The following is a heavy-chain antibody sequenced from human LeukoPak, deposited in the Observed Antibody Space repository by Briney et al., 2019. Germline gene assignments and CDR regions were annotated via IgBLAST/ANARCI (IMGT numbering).Heavy chain of an antibody. J-gene: IGHJ6*03. Sequence: GGSLRLSCSASGFTFDYYGMSWVRQVPGKGLEWVAGINWDGGSTGYADSVKGRFTISRDNAKNSLYLQMDRLTAEDTALYHCARGEGVHNYMDVWGKGTTVIVSS. D-gene: IGHD2-8*01. CDR2: INWDGGST. V-gene: IGHV3-20*01. CDR3: ARGEGVHNYMDV. CDR1: GFTFDYYG.